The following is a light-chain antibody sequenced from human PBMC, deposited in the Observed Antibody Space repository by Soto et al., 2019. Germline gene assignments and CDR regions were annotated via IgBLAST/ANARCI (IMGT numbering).Light chain of an antibody. J-gene: IGLJ1*01. V-gene: IGLV1-44*01. CDR3: SAWDDSLTGRV. CDR1: SSNIGVKT. Sequence: QSVLTQPPSVSGTPGQRVTISCSGSSSNIGVKTVNWYQQFPGSAPKLLIFRSDQRPSGVPDRFSGSKSGTSASLAISGLQSEDEADYYCSAWDDSLTGRVFGTGTKVTVL. CDR2: RSD.